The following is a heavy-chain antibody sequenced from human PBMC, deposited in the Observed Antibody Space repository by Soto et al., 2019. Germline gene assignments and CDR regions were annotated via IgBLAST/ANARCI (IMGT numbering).Heavy chain of an antibody. J-gene: IGHJ6*02. CDR1: GGSISSGGYY. CDR3: ARDRVPAAIPWYYYYYGMDV. V-gene: IGHV4-31*03. CDR2: IYYSGST. D-gene: IGHD2-2*01. Sequence: QVQLQESGPGLVKPSQTLSLTCTVSGGSISSGGYYWSWIRQHPGKGLEWIGYIYYSGSTYYNPSIKSRVTISVDTSKNQFSLKLSSVTAADTAVYYCARDRVPAAIPWYYYYYGMDVWGQGTTVTVSS.